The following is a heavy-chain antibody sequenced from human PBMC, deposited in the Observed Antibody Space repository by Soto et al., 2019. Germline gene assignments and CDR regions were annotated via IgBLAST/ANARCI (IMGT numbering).Heavy chain of an antibody. CDR2: INPNSGGT. J-gene: IGHJ3*02. V-gene: IGHV1-2*04. D-gene: IGHD2-21*01. Sequence: ASVKVSCKASGYTFTGYYMHWVRQAPGQGLEWMGWINPNSGGTNYAQKFQGWVTMTRDTSISTAYMELSRLRSDDTAVYYCASTYCSGDCHHDAFDIWGQGTMVTVSS. CDR3: ASTYCSGDCHHDAFDI. CDR1: GYTFTGYY.